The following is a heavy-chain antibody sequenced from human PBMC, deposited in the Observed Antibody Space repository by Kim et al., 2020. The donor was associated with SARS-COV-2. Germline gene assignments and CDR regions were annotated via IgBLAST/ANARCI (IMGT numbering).Heavy chain of an antibody. Sequence: GGSLRLSCAASGFTFSSYEMNWVRQAPGKGLEWVSYISSSGSTIYYAESVKGRFTISRDNAKNSLYLQMNSLRAEDTAVYYCARDSYGSGSYYYYYYGMDVWGQGTTVTVSS. V-gene: IGHV3-48*03. D-gene: IGHD3-10*01. CDR2: ISSSGSTI. CDR1: GFTFSSYE. CDR3: ARDSYGSGSYYYYYYGMDV. J-gene: IGHJ6*02.